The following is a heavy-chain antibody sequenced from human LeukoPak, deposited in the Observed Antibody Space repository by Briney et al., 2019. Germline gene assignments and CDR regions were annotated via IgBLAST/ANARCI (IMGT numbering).Heavy chain of an antibody. CDR3: ARGGIVGATWAFDI. J-gene: IGHJ3*02. V-gene: IGHV3-48*01. Sequence: GGSLRLSCAASGFTFSSYNMDWVRQAPGKGLEWVSYISSSSSTIYYANSVKGRFTISRDNAKNSLYLQMNSLRAEDTAVYYCARGGIVGATWAFDIWGQGTMVTVSS. CDR2: ISSSSSTI. D-gene: IGHD1-26*01. CDR1: GFTFSSYN.